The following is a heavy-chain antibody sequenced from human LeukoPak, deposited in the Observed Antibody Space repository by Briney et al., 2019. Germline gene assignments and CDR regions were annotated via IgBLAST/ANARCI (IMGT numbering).Heavy chain of an antibody. D-gene: IGHD3-9*01. J-gene: IGHJ4*02. CDR2: ISAYNGNT. CDR1: GYTFTSYG. V-gene: IGHV1-18*01. Sequence: GASVKVSCKASGYTFTSYGISWVRQAPGQGLEWLGWISAYNGNTNYAQKLQGRVTMTTDTSTSTAYMELRSLRSDDTAVYYCATIHYDILTGYKYYFDYWGQGTLVTVFS. CDR3: ATIHYDILTGYKYYFDY.